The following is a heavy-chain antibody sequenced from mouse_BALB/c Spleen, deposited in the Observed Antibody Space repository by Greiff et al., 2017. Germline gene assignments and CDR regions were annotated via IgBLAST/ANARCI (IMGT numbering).Heavy chain of an antibody. CDR2: IWSGGST. Sequence: VKVVESGPGLVQPSQSLSITCTVSGFSLTSYGVHWVRQSPGKGLEWLGVIWSGGSTDYNAAFISRLSISKDNSKSQVFFKMNSLQANDTAIYYCARNLYGYAMDYWGQGTSVTVSS. V-gene: IGHV2-2*02. D-gene: IGHD1-1*01. CDR1: GFSLTSYG. CDR3: ARNLYGYAMDY. J-gene: IGHJ4*01.